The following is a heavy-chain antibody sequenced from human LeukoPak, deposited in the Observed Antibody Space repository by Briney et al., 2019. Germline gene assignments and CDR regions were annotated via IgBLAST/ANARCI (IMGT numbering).Heavy chain of an antibody. CDR1: GLSLSGQC. CDR3: AYINHLTY. Sequence: GGSLRLSCAASGLSLSGQCMNWVRQAPGQGLEWVANIKYDGSEEYYADSVKGQFTISRDNAKNSLSLQMNYVRAGDTAIYYCAYINHLTYWGQGTLVTVSS. CDR2: IKYDGSEE. D-gene: IGHD3-10*01. V-gene: IGHV3-7*01. J-gene: IGHJ4*02.